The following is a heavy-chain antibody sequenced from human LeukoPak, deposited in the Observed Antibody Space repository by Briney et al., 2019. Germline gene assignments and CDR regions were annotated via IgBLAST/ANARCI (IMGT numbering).Heavy chain of an antibody. CDR3: ARGNYGSGYYYGMDV. J-gene: IGHJ6*02. Sequence: SETLSLTCTVSGGSISSHYWSWIRQPPGKGLEWIGYIYYSGSTNYNPSLKSRVTISVDTSKNQFSLKLSSVTAADTAVYYCARGNYGSGYYYGMDVWGQGTTVTVSS. V-gene: IGHV4-59*11. CDR2: IYYSGST. CDR1: GGSISSHY. D-gene: IGHD3-10*01.